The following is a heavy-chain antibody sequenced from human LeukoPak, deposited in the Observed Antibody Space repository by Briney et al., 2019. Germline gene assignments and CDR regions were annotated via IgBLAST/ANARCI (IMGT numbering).Heavy chain of an antibody. CDR1: GFTFSSYG. CDR2: ISYDGSNK. J-gene: IGHJ5*02. CDR3: AEAGYSYGHPFSFPWFDP. V-gene: IGHV3-30*18. Sequence: GSLRLSCAASGFTFSSYGMHWVRQAPGKGLEWVAVISYDGSNKYYADSVKSRFTISRDNSKNTLYLQMNSLRAEDTAVYYCAEAGYSYGHPFSFPWFDPWGQGTLVTVSS. D-gene: IGHD5-18*01.